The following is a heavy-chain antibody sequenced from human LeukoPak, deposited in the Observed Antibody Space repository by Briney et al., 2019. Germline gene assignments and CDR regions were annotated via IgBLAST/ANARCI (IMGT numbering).Heavy chain of an antibody. CDR1: GFTFSSYA. Sequence: GRSLRLSCAASGFTFSSYAMHWVRQAPGKGLEWVAVISYDGSNKYYADSVKGRFTISRDNSKNTLYLQLNSLRADDTAVYYCATDSPVAGSKALDYWGQGTLVTVSS. D-gene: IGHD6-19*01. CDR3: ATDSPVAGSKALDY. J-gene: IGHJ4*02. V-gene: IGHV3-30*04. CDR2: ISYDGSNK.